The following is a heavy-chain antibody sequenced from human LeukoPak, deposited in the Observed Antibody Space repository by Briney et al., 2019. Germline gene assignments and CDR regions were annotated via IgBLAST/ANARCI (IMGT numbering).Heavy chain of an antibody. CDR1: GGTFSSYT. J-gene: IGHJ4*02. D-gene: IGHD6-6*01. CDR3: ASLLAARHRDY. CDR2: IIPILGIA. V-gene: IGHV1-69*02. Sequence: PVKVSCKASGGTFSSYTISWVRQAPGQGLEWMGRIIPILGIANYAQKFQGRVTITADKSTSTAYMELSSLRSEDTAVYYCASLLAARHRDYWGQGTLVTVSS.